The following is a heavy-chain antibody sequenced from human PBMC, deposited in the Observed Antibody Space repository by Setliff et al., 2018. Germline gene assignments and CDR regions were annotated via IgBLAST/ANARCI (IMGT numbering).Heavy chain of an antibody. CDR3: ARDHAYGSRFYYYYYGMDV. Sequence: GGSLRLSCVAPGFTFSRYWMSWVRQAPGKGLEWVANIKEDGSEKYYVDSVKGRFTISRDNAKNSLYLQMNSLRAEDTAVYYCARDHAYGSRFYYYYYGMDVWGQGTTVTVSS. V-gene: IGHV3-7*01. CDR2: IKEDGSEK. CDR1: GFTFSRYW. D-gene: IGHD3-10*01. J-gene: IGHJ6*02.